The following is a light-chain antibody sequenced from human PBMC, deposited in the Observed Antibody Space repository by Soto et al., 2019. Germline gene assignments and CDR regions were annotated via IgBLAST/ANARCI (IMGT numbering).Light chain of an antibody. CDR2: GNS. CDR3: QSYDSSLSGSV. J-gene: IGLJ2*01. CDR1: SCNIGGDYD. Sequence: QSVLTQPPSVSGAPGQRVTISCTGSSCNIGGDYDVHWYQQHPGTAPKLLIYGNSNRPSGVPDRFSGSKSGTSASLAITGLQAEDEADYYCQSYDSSLSGSVFGGGTQLDRP. V-gene: IGLV1-40*01.